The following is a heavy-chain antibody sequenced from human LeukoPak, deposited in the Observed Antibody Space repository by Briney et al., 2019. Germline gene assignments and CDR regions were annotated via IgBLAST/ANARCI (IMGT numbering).Heavy chain of an antibody. Sequence: SETLSLTCTVSGDSISSYYWSWIRQPAGKGLERIGRIHPSGSTNYNPSLKSRVTISVDTSKNQFSLKLSSVTAADTAVYYCARGENPATVDYWGQGTLVTVSS. CDR1: GDSISSYY. J-gene: IGHJ4*02. CDR2: IHPSGST. CDR3: ARGENPATVDY. V-gene: IGHV4-4*07. D-gene: IGHD1-14*01.